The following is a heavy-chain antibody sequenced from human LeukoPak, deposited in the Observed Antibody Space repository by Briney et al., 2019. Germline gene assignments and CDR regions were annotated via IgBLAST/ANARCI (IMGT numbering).Heavy chain of an antibody. V-gene: IGHV3-33*02. CDR1: GFTVSSDG. CDR2: IWYDGSNK. D-gene: IGHD2-2*01. Sequence: PGRSLSLSCAASGFTVSSDGMHWVRQAPGKGLEGVAVIWYDGSNKYYADSAKGRFTISRDNSTNKLYLQMNSLRAEDTAVYYCARDRDDIVVVPAAIPGGGMDVWGKGTTVTVSS. J-gene: IGHJ6*04. CDR3: ARDRDDIVVVPAAIPGGGMDV.